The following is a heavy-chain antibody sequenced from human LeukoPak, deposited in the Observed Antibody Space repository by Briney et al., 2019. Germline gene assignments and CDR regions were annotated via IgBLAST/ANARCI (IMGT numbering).Heavy chain of an antibody. J-gene: IGHJ4*02. D-gene: IGHD2-2*01. CDR1: GSTFSSYA. CDR3: AKGDCSSTSCFSDY. Sequence: GGSLRLSCAASGSTFSSYAMSWVRQAPGKGLEWVSAISGSGGSTYYADSVKGRFTISRDNSKNTLYLQMNSLRAEDTAVYYCAKGDCSSTSCFSDYWGQGTLVTVSS. V-gene: IGHV3-23*01. CDR2: ISGSGGST.